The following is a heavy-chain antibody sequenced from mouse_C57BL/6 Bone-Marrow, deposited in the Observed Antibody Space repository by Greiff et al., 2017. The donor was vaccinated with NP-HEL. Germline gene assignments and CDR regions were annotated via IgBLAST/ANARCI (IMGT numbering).Heavy chain of an antibody. CDR3: ARDAFTTVGYFDV. V-gene: IGHV7-1*01. Sequence: EVKLMESGGGLVQSGRSLRLSCATSGFTFSDFYMEWVRQAPGKGLEWIAASRNKANDYTTEYSASVKGRFIVSRDTSQSILYLQMNALRAEDTAIYYCARDAFTTVGYFDVWGTGTTVTVSS. CDR2: SRNKANDYTT. CDR1: GFTFSDFY. D-gene: IGHD1-1*01. J-gene: IGHJ1*03.